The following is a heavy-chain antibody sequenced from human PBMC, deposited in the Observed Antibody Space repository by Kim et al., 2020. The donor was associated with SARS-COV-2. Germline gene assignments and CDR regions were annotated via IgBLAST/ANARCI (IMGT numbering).Heavy chain of an antibody. J-gene: IGHJ4*02. CDR3: ARGRDYTGYDLPIDPDPYFDY. CDR2: LNPSGGTT. V-gene: IGHV1-46*01. CDR1: GYTFSKSY. Sequence: ASVKVSCKASGYTFSKSYIHWVRQAPGQGLEWLGVLNPSGGTTNYAQKFQGRVSMTRDTSASTVYMELSSLRSEDTAIYYCARGRDYTGYDLPIDPDPYFDYWGQGTLVTVSS. D-gene: IGHD5-12*01.